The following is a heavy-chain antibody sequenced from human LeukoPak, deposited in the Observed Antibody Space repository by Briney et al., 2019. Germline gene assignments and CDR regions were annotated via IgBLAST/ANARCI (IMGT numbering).Heavy chain of an antibody. D-gene: IGHD3-10*01. J-gene: IGHJ6*03. CDR1: GFTFSDYY. CDR2: ISSSSSTI. V-gene: IGHV3-11*04. CDR3: ARVDGSGSYHDYYYMDV. Sequence: GGSLRLSCAASGFTFSDYYMSWIRQAPGKGLEWVSYISSSSSTIYYADSVKGRFTISRDNAKNSLYLQMNSLRAEDTAVYYCARVDGSGSYHDYYYMDVWGKGTTVTVSS.